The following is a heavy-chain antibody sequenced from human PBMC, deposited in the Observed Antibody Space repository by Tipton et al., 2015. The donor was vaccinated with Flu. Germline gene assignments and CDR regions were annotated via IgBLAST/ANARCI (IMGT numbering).Heavy chain of an antibody. V-gene: IGHV3-33*06. CDR1: GFTFNNHG. CDR3: AKESNLGFDAYYFDS. J-gene: IGHJ4*02. CDR2: IWYDGSHQ. Sequence: SLRLSCAASGFTFNNHGMNWVRQAPGKGLEWLAVIWYDGSHQYYADSVKGRFTVSRDNAKNTLYLQMNSLRAEDTAVYYCAKESNLGFDAYYFDSWGQGTLVTVSS. D-gene: IGHD2-21*01.